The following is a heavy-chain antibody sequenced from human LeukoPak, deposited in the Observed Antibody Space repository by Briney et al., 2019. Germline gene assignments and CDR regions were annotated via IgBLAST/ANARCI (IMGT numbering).Heavy chain of an antibody. CDR2: INPNSGGT. J-gene: IGHJ4*02. CDR1: GYTFTDYY. Sequence: GASVKVSCKASGYTFTDYYMHWVRQAPGQGLEWMGWINPNSGGTNYAQKFQGRVTMTRDTSISTAYMELSRLRSDDTAVYYCARDSEHIVVVTAMGYFDYWGQGTLVTVSS. D-gene: IGHD2-21*02. CDR3: ARDSEHIVVVTAMGYFDY. V-gene: IGHV1-2*02.